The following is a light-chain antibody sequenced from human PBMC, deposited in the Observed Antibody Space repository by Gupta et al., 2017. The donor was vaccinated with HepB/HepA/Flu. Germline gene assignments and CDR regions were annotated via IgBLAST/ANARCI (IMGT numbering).Light chain of an antibody. J-gene: IGLJ3*02. CDR2: QDT. Sequence: SYEVTQPPSVSVSPGQTASITCSGDKLGDKYACWYQQKPGQSPVLVIYQDTKRPSGIPERFSGSNSGNTATLTISGTQAMDEADYYCQAWDSSTRVFGGGTKLTGL. V-gene: IGLV3-1*01. CDR1: KLGDKY. CDR3: QAWDSSTRV.